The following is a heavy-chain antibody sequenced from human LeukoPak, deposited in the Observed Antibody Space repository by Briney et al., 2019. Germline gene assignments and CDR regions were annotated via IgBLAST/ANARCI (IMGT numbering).Heavy chain of an antibody. V-gene: IGHV3-23*01. Sequence: GGSLRPSCAASGFTFGSYGMSWVRQAPGKGLEWVSFITPNADRTSYADSVEGRFTISRGNPRNTLYMQMNSLRDEDTAVYYCAIMHGYYDGSGYWVQWGQGTLVTVSS. J-gene: IGHJ1*01. CDR2: ITPNADRT. CDR3: AIMHGYYDGSGYWVQ. D-gene: IGHD3-22*01. CDR1: GFTFGSYG.